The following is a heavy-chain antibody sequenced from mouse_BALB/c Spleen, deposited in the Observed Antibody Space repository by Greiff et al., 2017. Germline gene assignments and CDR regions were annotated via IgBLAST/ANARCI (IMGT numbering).Heavy chain of an antibody. CDR3: ARFTTANFDY. J-gene: IGHJ2*01. CDR1: GYSFTSYW. CDR2: IHPSDSDT. V-gene: IGHV1-74*01. Sequence: QVQLQQPGAELVRPGASVKLSCKASGYSFTSYWMNWVKQRPGQGLEWIGMIHPSDSDTRLNQKFKDKATLTVDKSSSTAYMQLSSPTSEDSAVYYCARFTTANFDYWGQGTTLTVSS. D-gene: IGHD1-2*01.